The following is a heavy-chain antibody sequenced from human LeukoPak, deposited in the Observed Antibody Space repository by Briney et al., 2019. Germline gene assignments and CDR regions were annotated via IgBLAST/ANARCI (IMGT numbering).Heavy chain of an antibody. D-gene: IGHD3/OR15-3a*01. CDR2: INPSGGST. Sequence: ASVKVSCTASGYTFTIYDINWVRQAPGQGLEWMGIINPSGGSTSYAQKFQGRVTMTRDTSTSTVYMELSSLRSEDTAVYYCARVRRGLVQGSNYYYYYGMDVWGQGTTVTVSS. J-gene: IGHJ6*02. CDR3: ARVRRGLVQGSNYYYYYGMDV. CDR1: GYTFTIYD. V-gene: IGHV1-46*01.